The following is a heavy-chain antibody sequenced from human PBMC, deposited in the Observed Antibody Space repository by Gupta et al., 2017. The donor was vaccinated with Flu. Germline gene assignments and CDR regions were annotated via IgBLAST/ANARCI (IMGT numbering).Heavy chain of an antibody. V-gene: IGHV3-30*18. CDR3: AKDGPWTASCPYYCYYMDV. D-gene: IGHD2-2*01. J-gene: IGHJ6*03. Sequence: QMQLVESGGGVVQFGTSLSLSCAASGFPFSSYGMPWVRQAPGKGLEWVADIASDGSHKAYADSVRGRFTISRDNSKNTLSLEMDSLRVEDTAVYYCAKDGPWTASCPYYCYYMDVWGKGTTVTVSS. CDR2: IASDGSHK. CDR1: GFPFSSYG.